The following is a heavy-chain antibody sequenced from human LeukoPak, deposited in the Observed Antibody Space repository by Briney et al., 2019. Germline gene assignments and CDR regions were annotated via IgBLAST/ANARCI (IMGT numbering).Heavy chain of an antibody. Sequence: PAEAPLLICCASSGSISRSDYYWCWSHHPPGRLLEWIGYIYYSGITYYNPSLKSRVTISVDTSKNQFSLKLSSVTAADTAVYYCARGSRGYSYGCDYWGQGTLVTVSS. J-gene: IGHJ4*02. CDR2: IYYSGIT. V-gene: IGHV4-30-4*01. CDR3: ARGSRGYSYGCDY. CDR1: SGSISRSDYY. D-gene: IGHD5-18*01.